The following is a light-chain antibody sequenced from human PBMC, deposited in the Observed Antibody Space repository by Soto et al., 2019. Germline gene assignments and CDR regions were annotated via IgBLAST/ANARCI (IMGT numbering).Light chain of an antibody. V-gene: IGKV1-12*01. CDR2: AAS. J-gene: IGKJ2*01. Sequence: DFQMTQSPSTLSASIGDGVTITCRASQGINNWLAWYQQKPGKVPKLLIYAASSLQSGVPSRFSGSGSGTDFTLTISSLQPEDFATYYCQQAHSFPRTFGQGTKVDIK. CDR1: QGINNW. CDR3: QQAHSFPRT.